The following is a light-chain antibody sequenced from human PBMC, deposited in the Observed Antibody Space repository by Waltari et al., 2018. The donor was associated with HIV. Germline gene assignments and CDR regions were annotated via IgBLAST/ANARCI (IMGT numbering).Light chain of an antibody. CDR3: ATWESGLSAV. CDR1: DSNIWDNF. CDR2: ENN. V-gene: IGLV1-51*01. Sequence: QSVLTQPPSVSAAAGQKVTISCSGSDSNIWDNFFSWYQQVPGAAPRLVIYENNKRPSGIPDRFAGSKSGTSATLGITGLQPGAEAHYFCATWESGLSAVFGAGTKLTVL. J-gene: IGLJ3*02.